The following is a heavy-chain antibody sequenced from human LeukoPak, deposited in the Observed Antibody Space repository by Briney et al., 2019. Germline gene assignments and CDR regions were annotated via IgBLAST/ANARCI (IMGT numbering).Heavy chain of an antibody. CDR1: GGSIKSFY. V-gene: IGHV4-4*07. Sequence: SETLSLTCTVSGGSIKSFYWSWIRQPAGKGLEWVGRVFSRGTTNYNPSLKSRVTVSLDTSKNQFSLKLSSVTAADTAVYYCARGRYDNLTGHLARLDVWGQGTTVIVSS. CDR3: ARGRYDNLTGHLARLDV. D-gene: IGHD3-9*01. CDR2: VFSRGTT. J-gene: IGHJ6*02.